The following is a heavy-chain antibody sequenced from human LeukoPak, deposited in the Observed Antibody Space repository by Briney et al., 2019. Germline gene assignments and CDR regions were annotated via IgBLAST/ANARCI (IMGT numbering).Heavy chain of an antibody. CDR1: GFTFSSYS. J-gene: IGHJ4*02. V-gene: IGHV3-21*01. CDR2: ISSTSNYI. CDR3: ARDHPPSYYYDSSGHRDYFDS. Sequence: GGSLRLSCAASGFTFSSYSMNWVRQAPGKGLEWVSSISSTSNYIYYADSVKGRFTISRDNAKNSLYLQMNSLRAEDTAVYYCARDHPPSYYYDSSGHRDYFDSWGQGTLVTVSS. D-gene: IGHD3-22*01.